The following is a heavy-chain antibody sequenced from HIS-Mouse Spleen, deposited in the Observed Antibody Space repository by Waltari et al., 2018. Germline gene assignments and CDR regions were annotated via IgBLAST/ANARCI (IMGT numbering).Heavy chain of an antibody. D-gene: IGHD6-13*01. J-gene: IGHJ2*01. CDR2: IYYSGST. V-gene: IGHV4-39*07. CDR1: GCPISSRSYY. CDR3: AREIPYSSSWYDWYFDL. Sequence: QLQLQESGPGLVKPSETLSLTCTVSGCPISSRSYYRGWIRQPPGKGLEWIGSIYYSGSTYYNPSLKSRVTISVDTSKNQFSLKLSSVTAADTAVYYCAREIPYSSSWYDWYFDLWGRGTLVTVSS.